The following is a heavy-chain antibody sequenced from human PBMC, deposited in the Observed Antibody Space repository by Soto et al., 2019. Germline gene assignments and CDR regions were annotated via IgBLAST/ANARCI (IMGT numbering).Heavy chain of an antibody. CDR2: ISGSGGST. V-gene: IGHV3-23*01. J-gene: IGHJ6*02. Sequence: PGGSLRLSCAASGFTFSSYAMSWVRQAPGKGLEWVSAISGSGGSTYYADSVKGRFTISRDNSKNTLYLQMNSLRAEDTAVYYCAKGLRPGYPYYYGMDVWGQGTTVTVSS. CDR3: AKGLRPGYPYYYGMDV. D-gene: IGHD3-9*01. CDR1: GFTFSSYA.